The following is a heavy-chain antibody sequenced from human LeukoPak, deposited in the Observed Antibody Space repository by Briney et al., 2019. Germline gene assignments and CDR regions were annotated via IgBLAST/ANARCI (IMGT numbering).Heavy chain of an antibody. CDR3: AREIPYYGSAYFDL. J-gene: IGHJ2*01. CDR2: IYNSGGT. Sequence: SETLSLTCTVSGDSISSYYWSWIRQPPGKGLEWIGYIYNSGGTNYNPSLKGRVTISVDTSKNQFSLKLSSVTAADTAVYYCAREIPYYGSAYFDLWGRGTLVTVSS. V-gene: IGHV4-59*01. CDR1: GDSISSYY. D-gene: IGHD3-10*01.